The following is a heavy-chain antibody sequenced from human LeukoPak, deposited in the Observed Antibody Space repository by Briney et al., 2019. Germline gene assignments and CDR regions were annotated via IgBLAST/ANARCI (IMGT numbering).Heavy chain of an antibody. CDR3: ARIQGYSYDNIDY. Sequence: SGPTLVNPTETLTLTCTVSGFSLSNARMGVSWIRQPPGKALDGLAHIFSNDEKSYSTSLKSRLTISKDTSKSQVVLTMTNMDPVDTATYYCARIQGYSYDNIDYWGQGTLVTVSS. V-gene: IGHV2-26*01. CDR2: IFSNDEK. J-gene: IGHJ4*02. CDR1: GFSLSNARMG. D-gene: IGHD5-18*01.